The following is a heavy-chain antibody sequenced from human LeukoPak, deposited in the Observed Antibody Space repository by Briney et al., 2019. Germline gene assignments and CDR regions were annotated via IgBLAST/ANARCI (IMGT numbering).Heavy chain of an antibody. CDR2: INSGSSIT. V-gene: IGHV3-48*01. D-gene: IGHD5-18*01. CDR3: ARSRYDSYGYFFCDY. Sequence: GGSLRLSCTASGFSFNTYIMNWVRQAPGKGLEWISYINSGSSITQYADSVTGRFTISRDNARNSLYLQMNGLRAEDTAVYFCARSRYDSYGYFFCDYWGQGTLVTVSS. J-gene: IGHJ4*02. CDR1: GFSFNTYI.